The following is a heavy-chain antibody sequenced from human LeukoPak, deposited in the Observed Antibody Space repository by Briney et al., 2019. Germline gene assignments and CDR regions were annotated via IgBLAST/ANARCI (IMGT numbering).Heavy chain of an antibody. CDR3: AKDQTYGSMDV. CDR2: MSVIGGST. V-gene: IGHV3-23*01. Sequence: GGSLRPSCAASGFTFSSYAMTWVRQAPGKGLEWVSAMSVIGGSTYYADSVKGRFTISRDNSKNTLYLQMNSLRAEDTAVYYCAKDQTYGSMDVRGKGITVTVSS. CDR1: GFTFSSYA. D-gene: IGHD4-17*01. J-gene: IGHJ6*03.